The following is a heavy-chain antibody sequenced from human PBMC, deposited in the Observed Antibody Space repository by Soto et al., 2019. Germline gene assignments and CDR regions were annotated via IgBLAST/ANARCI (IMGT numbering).Heavy chain of an antibody. D-gene: IGHD1-1*01. J-gene: IGHJ4*02. Sequence: PGGSLRLSXAASGFAFSSYWMHWVRQIPGKGPVWVSRIYNDGSRTAYADFVKGRFTISRDNAKNTLYLQMSSLTVEDTAVYYCARDLSGETTPYFDLWGQGVLVTVSS. CDR2: IYNDGSRT. CDR3: ARDLSGETTPYFDL. CDR1: GFAFSSYW. V-gene: IGHV3-74*01.